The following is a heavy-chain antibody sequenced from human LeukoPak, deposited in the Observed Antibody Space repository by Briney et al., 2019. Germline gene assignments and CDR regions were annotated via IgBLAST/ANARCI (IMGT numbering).Heavy chain of an antibody. V-gene: IGHV4-39*01. CDR1: GGSVSSSNYY. CDR3: ARHHIADYYFDY. Sequence: SETLSLTCTVSGGSVSSSNYYWAWIRQPPGKGLEWIGSIYYTGSTYYNAPLKSRVTISVDTSKNQFSLKLGSVTAADTAVYYCARHHIADYYFDYWGQGTLVTVSS. CDR2: IYYTGST. D-gene: IGHD5-12*01. J-gene: IGHJ4*02.